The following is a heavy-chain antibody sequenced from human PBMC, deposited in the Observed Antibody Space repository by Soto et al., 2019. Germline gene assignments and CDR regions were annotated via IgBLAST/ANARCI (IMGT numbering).Heavy chain of an antibody. D-gene: IGHD4-17*01. CDR2: IIPMFGTA. CDR1: GGTFSSYA. Sequence: SVKVSCKTSGGTFSSYAISWVRQAPGQGLEWMGGIIPMFGTANYAQKFQGIVTITADESTSTVYMELSSLRSGDTAVYFCARGATVTTHYYYSLDVWGQGTTVTVSS. V-gene: IGHV1-69*13. J-gene: IGHJ6*02. CDR3: ARGATVTTHYYYSLDV.